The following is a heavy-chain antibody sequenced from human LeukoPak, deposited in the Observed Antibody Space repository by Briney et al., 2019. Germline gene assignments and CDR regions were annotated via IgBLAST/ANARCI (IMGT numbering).Heavy chain of an antibody. CDR1: GGSFSGYY. V-gene: IGHV4-34*01. CDR2: INHSGST. CDR3: ARGSAVASFGIDY. J-gene: IGHJ4*02. Sequence: SETLSLTCAVYGGSFSGYYWSWIRQPPGKGLEWIGEINHSGSTNYNPSLESRVTISVDTSKNQFSLKLSSVTAADTAVYYCARGSAVASFGIDYWGQGTLVTVSS. D-gene: IGHD6-19*01.